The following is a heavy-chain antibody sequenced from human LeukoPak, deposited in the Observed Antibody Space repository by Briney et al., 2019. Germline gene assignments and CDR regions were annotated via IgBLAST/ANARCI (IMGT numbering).Heavy chain of an antibody. CDR3: ARDRGVATIYGMDV. V-gene: IGHV1-69*01. Sequence: GSSVKVSCKASGGTFSSYAISWVRQAPGQGLEWMGGIIPIFGTANYAQKFQGRVTITADESTSTAYMEPSGLRSEDTAVYYCARDRGVATIYGMDVWGKGTTVTVSS. CDR1: GGTFSSYA. J-gene: IGHJ6*04. D-gene: IGHD3-3*01. CDR2: IIPIFGTA.